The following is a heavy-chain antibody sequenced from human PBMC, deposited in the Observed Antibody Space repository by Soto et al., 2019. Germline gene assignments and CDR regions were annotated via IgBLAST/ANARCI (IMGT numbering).Heavy chain of an antibody. J-gene: IGHJ6*02. D-gene: IGHD3-22*01. Sequence: HVQLVQSGSEMKKPGSSVRVSCKASGDSFRSYSLSWVRQAPGQGLEWIGGFIPIFGTPKYAQKFQGRLTISADESTSTVSMDLSSLRSEDTAVYYCAWVRGVVDNYYYYGMDVWGQGTTVTVSS. V-gene: IGHV1-69*01. CDR2: FIPIFGTP. CDR1: GDSFRSYS. CDR3: AWVRGVVDNYYYYGMDV.